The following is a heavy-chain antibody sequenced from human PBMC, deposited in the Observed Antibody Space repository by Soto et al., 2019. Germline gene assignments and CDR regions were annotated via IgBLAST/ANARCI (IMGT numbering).Heavy chain of an antibody. CDR3: ARPSSPGSYYAPFDY. J-gene: IGHJ4*02. Sequence: SETLSLTCAVSGYSISNGYYWGWIRQPPGKGLEWIGSIYHSGSTYYNPSLKSRVTISVDTSKNQFSLKLNSVTAADAAVYYCARPSSPGSYYAPFDYWGQGNRITASS. D-gene: IGHD3-10*01. CDR2: IYHSGST. CDR1: GYSISNGYY. V-gene: IGHV4-38-2*01.